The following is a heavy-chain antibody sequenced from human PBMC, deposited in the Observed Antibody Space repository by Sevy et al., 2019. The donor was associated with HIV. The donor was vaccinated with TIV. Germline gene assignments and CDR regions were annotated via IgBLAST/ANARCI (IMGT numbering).Heavy chain of an antibody. CDR1: GYTFTSYG. D-gene: IGHD3-16*02. J-gene: IGHJ4*02. CDR3: ARDLTYDYVWGSYRD. CDR2: ISAYNGNT. Sequence: ASVKVSCKASGYTFTSYGISWVRQAPGQGLEWMGWISAYNGNTNYAQKLQGRVTMTTDTSTRTAYMELRSLRSDDTAVYYCARDLTYDYVWGSYRDWGQGTLVTVSS. V-gene: IGHV1-18*01.